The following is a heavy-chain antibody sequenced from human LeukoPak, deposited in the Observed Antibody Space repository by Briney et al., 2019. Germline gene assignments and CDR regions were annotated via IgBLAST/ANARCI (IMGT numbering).Heavy chain of an antibody. J-gene: IGHJ4*02. CDR3: AKWRDGYVFDY. Sequence: GGSLRLSCAASGFTFSSYSMNWVRQAPGKGLEWVSYISSRISRRYYADSVKGRVTISRDNSKGTLFLKMNSLRAEDTAVYYCAKWRDGYVFDYWGQGTLVTVSS. V-gene: IGHV3-48*01. CDR2: ISSRISRR. CDR1: GFTFSSYS. D-gene: IGHD5-24*01.